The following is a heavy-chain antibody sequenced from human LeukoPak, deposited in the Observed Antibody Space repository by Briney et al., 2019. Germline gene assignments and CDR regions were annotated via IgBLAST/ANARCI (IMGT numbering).Heavy chain of an antibody. D-gene: IGHD2-15*01. CDR1: GFTFSTYG. CDR3: AKHVAGGCYGMDV. V-gene: IGHV3-23*01. J-gene: IGHJ6*02. CDR2: ISGNGGST. Sequence: GGSLRLSCAASGFTFSTYGMSWVRQAPGKGLEWVSAISGNGGSTYHADSVKGRFTISRENPKNTLYLQMNSLRAEDTAIYYCAKHVAGGCYGMDVWGQGTTVTVSS.